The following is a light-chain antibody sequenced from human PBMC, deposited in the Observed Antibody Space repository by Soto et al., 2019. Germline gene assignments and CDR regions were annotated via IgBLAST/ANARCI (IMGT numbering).Light chain of an antibody. CDR3: QQLNSYPIFT. V-gene: IGKV1-9*01. J-gene: IGKJ3*01. Sequence: DIQLTQSPSFLSASVGDRVTITCRASQGISSYLAWYQQKPGKAPKLLIYAASTLQSGVPSRFSGSGSWTEFTLTISSLQPEDFATYYCQQLNSYPIFTFGPGTKVDIK. CDR1: QGISSY. CDR2: AAS.